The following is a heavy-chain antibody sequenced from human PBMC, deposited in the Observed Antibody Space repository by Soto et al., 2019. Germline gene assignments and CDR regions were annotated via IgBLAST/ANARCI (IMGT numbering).Heavy chain of an antibody. D-gene: IGHD3-3*01. J-gene: IGHJ4*02. CDR1: GGSISSYH. Sequence: QVQLQESGPGLVKPSETLSLTCTVSGGSISSYHWSWIRQSPGKGLEWIGYTSNSAPTIYNPSLKSRVPXSXDXXKNQFSLRLSSVTAADTAVYCCARLFRDVYNAVEYWGQGALVTVSS. V-gene: IGHV4-59*08. CDR3: ARLFRDVYNAVEY. CDR2: TSNSAPT.